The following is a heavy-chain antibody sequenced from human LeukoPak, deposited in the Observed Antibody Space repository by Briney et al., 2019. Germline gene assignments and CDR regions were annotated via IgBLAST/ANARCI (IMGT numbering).Heavy chain of an antibody. J-gene: IGHJ4*02. D-gene: IGHD3-10*01. Sequence: GASVKVSCKASGYTFTGYYMHWVRQAPGQGLEWMGWINPNSGGTNYAQKFQGRVTMTRDTSISTAYMELSRLRSDDTAVYYCARSAMVRGVVDDYWGQGTLVTVSS. V-gene: IGHV1-2*02. CDR3: ARSAMVRGVVDDY. CDR2: INPNSGGT. CDR1: GYTFTGYY.